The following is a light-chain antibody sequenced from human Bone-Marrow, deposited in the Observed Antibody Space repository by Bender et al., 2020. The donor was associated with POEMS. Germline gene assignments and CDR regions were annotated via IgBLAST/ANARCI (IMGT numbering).Light chain of an antibody. Sequence: QSVLTQPPSASGTPGQRVTISCSGGSSNIGAHAVNWYQHLPGTAPKLLIYSSHRRPSEVPDRFSGSKSGTSASLAITGLQAEDEADYCCQSYDSSLSVVFGGGTKLTVL. J-gene: IGLJ2*01. CDR1: SSNIGAHA. CDR2: SSH. V-gene: IGLV1-44*01. CDR3: QSYDSSLSVV.